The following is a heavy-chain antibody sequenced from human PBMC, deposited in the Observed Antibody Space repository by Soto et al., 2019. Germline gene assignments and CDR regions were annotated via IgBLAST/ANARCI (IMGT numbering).Heavy chain of an antibody. CDR1: GFSLSTSGVG. Sequence: SGPTLVNPTQTLTLTCTFSGFSLSTSGVGVGWIRQPPGKALEWLALIYWDDDKRYSPSLKSRLTITKDTSKNQVVLTMTNMDPVDTATYYCAHRYYDFWSGPNAPPFDYWGQGTLVTVSS. V-gene: IGHV2-5*02. J-gene: IGHJ4*02. CDR2: IYWDDDK. CDR3: AHRYYDFWSGPNAPPFDY. D-gene: IGHD3-3*01.